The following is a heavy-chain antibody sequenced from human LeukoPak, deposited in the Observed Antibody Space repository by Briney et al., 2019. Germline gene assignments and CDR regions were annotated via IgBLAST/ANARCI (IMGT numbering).Heavy chain of an antibody. CDR2: IYYSGST. J-gene: IGHJ4*02. CDR1: GGSISSGDYY. CDR3: ARGDDSSGYSLGALLG. Sequence: PSQTLSLTCTVSGGSISSGDYYWSWIRQPPGKGLEWIGYIYYSGSTYYNPSLKSRVTISVDTSKNQFSLKLSSVTAADTAVYYCARGDDSSGYSLGALLGWGQGALVTVSS. D-gene: IGHD3-22*01. V-gene: IGHV4-30-4*01.